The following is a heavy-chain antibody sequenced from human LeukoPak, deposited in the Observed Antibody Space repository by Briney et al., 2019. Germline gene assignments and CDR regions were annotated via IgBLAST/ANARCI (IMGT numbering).Heavy chain of an antibody. CDR2: IYYSGNT. J-gene: IGHJ6*02. V-gene: IGHV4-31*03. CDR1: GGSISSGGYY. Sequence: SQTLSLTCTVPGGSISSGGYYWSWIRQHPGKGLEWIGYIYYSGNTHYNPSLKSRVTISVDTSKNQFSLKLSSVTAADTAVYYCAASSGSYYGYYGMDVWGQGTTVTVSS. CDR3: AASSGSYYGYYGMDV. D-gene: IGHD3-10*01.